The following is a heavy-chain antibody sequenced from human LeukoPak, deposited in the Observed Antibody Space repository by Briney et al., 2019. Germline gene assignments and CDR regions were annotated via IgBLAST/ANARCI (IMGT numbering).Heavy chain of an antibody. CDR2: INSDGSGT. V-gene: IGHV3-74*01. CDR1: GFTFRSYW. CDR3: ARDRGGSAFDI. Sequence: GGSLRLSCAPSGFTFRSYWMHWVRQAPGKGLVWVSRINSDGSGTSYADSVKGRFTISRDNAKNTLYLQMNSLRAEDTAVYHCARDRGGSAFDILGQGTMVTVSS. J-gene: IGHJ3*02. D-gene: IGHD3-10*01.